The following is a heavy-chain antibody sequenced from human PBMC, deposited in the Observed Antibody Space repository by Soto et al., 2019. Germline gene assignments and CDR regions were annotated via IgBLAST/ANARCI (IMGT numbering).Heavy chain of an antibody. CDR2: IIPIFGTA. D-gene: IGHD6-13*01. V-gene: IGHV1-69*12. CDR3: ARLREYRAAGTAYYYYYRMDV. CDR1: GGTFSSYA. Sequence: QVQLVQSGAEVKKPGSSVKVSCKASGGTFSSYAISWVRQAPGQGLEWMGGIIPIFGTANYAQKFQGRVTSTADESTSTAYRALSSLRSEDTAVYYCARLREYRAAGTAYYYYYRMDVWGQGTTVTVSS. J-gene: IGHJ6*02.